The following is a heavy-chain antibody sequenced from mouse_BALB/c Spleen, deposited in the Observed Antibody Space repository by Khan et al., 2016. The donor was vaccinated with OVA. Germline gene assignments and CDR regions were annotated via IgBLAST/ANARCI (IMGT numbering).Heavy chain of an antibody. Sequence: EVELVESGGGLVQPGGSRKLSCAASGFTFSDYGMAWVRQAPGKGPEWLSFISSLAYNFYYADTVTGRFTISRENAKNTLYLERSSLRSEDTAMYYCARGGKWGFAYWGQGTLVTVSA. CDR1: GFTFSDYG. J-gene: IGHJ3*01. V-gene: IGHV5-15*02. CDR3: ARGGKWGFAY. CDR2: ISSLAYNF.